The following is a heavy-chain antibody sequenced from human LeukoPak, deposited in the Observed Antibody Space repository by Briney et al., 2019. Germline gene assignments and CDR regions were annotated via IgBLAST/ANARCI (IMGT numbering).Heavy chain of an antibody. CDR2: INHSGST. CDR3: ARGRVDIVLMVYAGLWFDP. D-gene: IGHD2-8*01. CDR1: GGSFSGYY. J-gene: IGHJ5*02. Sequence: SETLSLTCAVYGGSFSGYYWSWIRQPPGKGLEWIGEINHSGSTNYNPSLKSRVTISVDTSKNQFSLKLSSVTAADTAVYYCARGRVDIVLMVYAGLWFDPWGQGTLVTVSS. V-gene: IGHV4-34*01.